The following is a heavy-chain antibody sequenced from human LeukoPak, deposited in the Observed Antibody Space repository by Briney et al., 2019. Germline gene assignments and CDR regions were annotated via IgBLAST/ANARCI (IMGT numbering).Heavy chain of an antibody. V-gene: IGHV4-39*07. J-gene: IGHJ3*01. Sequence: PSETLSLTCTVSGGSISSSSYYWGWIRQPPGKGLEWIGSICYSGSTYYNPSLKSRVTISVDTSKNQFSLKLSSVTAADTAVYYCASQVKYCSGGSCYPRWGQGTMVTVSS. CDR1: GGSISSSSYY. D-gene: IGHD2-15*01. CDR3: ASQVKYCSGGSCYPR. CDR2: ICYSGST.